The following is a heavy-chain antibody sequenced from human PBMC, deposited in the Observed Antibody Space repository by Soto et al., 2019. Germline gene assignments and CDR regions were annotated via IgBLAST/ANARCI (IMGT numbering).Heavy chain of an antibody. J-gene: IGHJ6*02. V-gene: IGHV1-2*04. Sequence: ASVKVSCKASGYSFTDYHIHWVRQAPGQGLEWLGRINPKSGGTSTAQKFQGWVTMTTDASISTASMELTRLTSDDTAIYYCARGDSTDCSNGVCSFFYNHDMDVWGQGTTVTVSS. CDR3: ARGDSTDCSNGVCSFFYNHDMDV. CDR1: GYSFTDYH. D-gene: IGHD2-8*01. CDR2: INPKSGGT.